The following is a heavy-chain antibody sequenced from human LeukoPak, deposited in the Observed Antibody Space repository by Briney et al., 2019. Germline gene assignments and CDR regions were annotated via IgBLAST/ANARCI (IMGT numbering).Heavy chain of an antibody. CDR2: MNPNSGNT. D-gene: IGHD2-21*02. J-gene: IGHJ4*02. Sequence: ASVKASCKASGYTFTSYDINWVRQATGQGLEWMGWMNPNSGNTGYAQKFQGRVTMTRNTPISTAYMELSSLRSEDTAVYYCARGLTAAVGAGVDYWGQGTLVTVSS. CDR1: GYTFTSYD. CDR3: ARGLTAAVGAGVDY. V-gene: IGHV1-8*01.